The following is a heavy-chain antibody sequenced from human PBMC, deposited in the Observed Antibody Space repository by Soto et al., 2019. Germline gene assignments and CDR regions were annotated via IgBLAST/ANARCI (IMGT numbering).Heavy chain of an antibody. Sequence: EVQLVQSGAEVKKPGESLKISCKASGYSFATYWIDWVRQMPGKGLEWMGIIYPRDSDTRYSPSFQGQVTISADKSISTAYLQWSSLKASDTAMYYCARQTPSGLQRWFDYWGQGTLVTVSS. D-gene: IGHD3-10*01. V-gene: IGHV5-51*01. CDR3: ARQTPSGLQRWFDY. CDR1: GYSFATYW. J-gene: IGHJ4*02. CDR2: IYPRDSDT.